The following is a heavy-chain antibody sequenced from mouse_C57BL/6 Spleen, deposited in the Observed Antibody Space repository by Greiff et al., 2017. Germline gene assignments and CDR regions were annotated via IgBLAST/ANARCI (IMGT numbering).Heavy chain of an antibody. J-gene: IGHJ4*01. CDR2: INPGSGGT. D-gene: IGHD2-10*01. Sequence: VHLVESGAELVRPGTSVKVSCKASVYAFTNYLIEWVKQRPGQGLEWIGVINPGSGGTNYNEKFKGKATLTADKSSSTAYMQLSSLTSEDSAVYFCARSPYYGNYGYAMDYWGQGTSVTVSS. CDR1: VYAFTNYL. CDR3: ARSPYYGNYGYAMDY. V-gene: IGHV1-54*01.